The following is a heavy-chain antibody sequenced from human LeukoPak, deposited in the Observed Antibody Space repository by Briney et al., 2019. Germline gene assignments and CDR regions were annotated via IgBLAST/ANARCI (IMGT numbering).Heavy chain of an antibody. J-gene: IGHJ4*02. CDR3: ATGPSWSRPFDY. Sequence: ASVKVSCKVSGYTLTELSMHWVRQAPGKGLEWMGGFDLEDGETIYAQKFQGRVTMTEDISTDTAYMELSSLRSEDTAVYYCATGPSWSRPFDYWGQGTLVTVSS. V-gene: IGHV1-24*01. CDR2: FDLEDGET. D-gene: IGHD6-13*01. CDR1: GYTLTELS.